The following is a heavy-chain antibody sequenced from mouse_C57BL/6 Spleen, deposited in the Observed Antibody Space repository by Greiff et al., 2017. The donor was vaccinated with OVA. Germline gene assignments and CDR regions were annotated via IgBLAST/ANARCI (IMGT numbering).Heavy chain of an antibody. CDR1: GYTFTSYW. J-gene: IGHJ3*01. CDR2: IDPNSGGT. Sequence: QVQLQQPGAGLVKPGASVKLSCKASGYTFTSYWMHWVKQRPGRGLEWIGRIDPNSGGTKYNEKFKSKATLTVDKPSSTAYMQLSSLTSEDSAVYYCARDLYYGNPFAYWGQGTLVTVSA. CDR3: ARDLYYGNPFAY. V-gene: IGHV1-72*01. D-gene: IGHD2-1*01.